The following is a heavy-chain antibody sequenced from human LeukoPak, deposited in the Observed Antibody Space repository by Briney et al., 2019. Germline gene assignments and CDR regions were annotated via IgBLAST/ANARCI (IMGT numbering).Heavy chain of an antibody. CDR1: GYTFTSYA. Sequence: ASVKVSCKASGYTFTSYAMHWVRQAPGQRLEWMGWINAGNGNTKYSRKFQGRVTITRDTSASTAYMELSSLRSEDTAVYYCARSVAVAGIDYWGQGTLVTVSS. CDR2: INAGNGNT. V-gene: IGHV1-3*01. J-gene: IGHJ4*02. D-gene: IGHD6-19*01. CDR3: ARSVAVAGIDY.